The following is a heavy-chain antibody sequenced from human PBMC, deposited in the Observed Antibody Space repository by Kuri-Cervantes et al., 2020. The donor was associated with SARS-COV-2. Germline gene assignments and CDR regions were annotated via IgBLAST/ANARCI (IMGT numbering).Heavy chain of an antibody. V-gene: IGHV4-39*01. CDR3: ARHTITGPFDY. J-gene: IGHJ4*02. CDR1: GGSISSAYYY. CDR2: IYYSGDS. Sequence: SETLSLTCTVSGGSISSAYYYWGWIRQPPGKGLEWIGSIYYSGDSDRNPALKSRVTISVDTSKNQFSLKLSSVTAADTAVYYCARHTITGPFDYWGQGTLVTVSS. D-gene: IGHD1-20*01.